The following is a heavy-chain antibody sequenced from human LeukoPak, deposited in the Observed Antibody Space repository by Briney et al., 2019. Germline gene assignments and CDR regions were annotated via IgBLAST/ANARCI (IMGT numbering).Heavy chain of an antibody. CDR3: ARDRKYYFDY. Sequence: PGGSLRLSCAASGFTFSSYAMHWVRQAPGKGLEWVAVISYDGSNKYYADSVKDRFTISRDNSKNTLYLQMNSLRAEDTAVYYCARDRKYYFDYWGQGTLVTVSS. J-gene: IGHJ4*02. CDR2: ISYDGSNK. V-gene: IGHV3-30-3*01. CDR1: GFTFSSYA.